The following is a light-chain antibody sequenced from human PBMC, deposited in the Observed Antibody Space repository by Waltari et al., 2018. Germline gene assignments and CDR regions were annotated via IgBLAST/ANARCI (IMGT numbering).Light chain of an antibody. CDR2: GNA. V-gene: IGLV1-40*01. CDR3: QSYDSSLSGWV. CDR1: SSNIGAGYD. J-gene: IGLJ3*02. Sequence: QSVLTQPPSVSGAPGQRVTISCTGSSSNIGAGYDVHWYLQLPGTAPKLLIYGNAKRPSGVPDRFSGSKSGTSASLAITGLQADDEADYYCQSYDSSLSGWVFGGGTKLTVL.